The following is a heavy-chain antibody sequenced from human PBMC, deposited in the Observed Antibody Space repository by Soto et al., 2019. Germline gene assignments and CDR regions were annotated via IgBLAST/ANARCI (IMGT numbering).Heavy chain of an antibody. D-gene: IGHD6-13*01. Sequence: QVQLQESGPGLVKPSETLSLTCTVSGGSISSYYWSWIRQPPGKGLEWLGYIYYSESTNYNPSLQSLVTIAVDTSKNLFSLKLSSVTAADPAVYYWASLHSSIWCQGTLVSVSS. CDR2: IYYSEST. V-gene: IGHV4-59*01. CDR1: GGSISSYY. J-gene: IGHJ4*02. CDR3: ASLHSSI.